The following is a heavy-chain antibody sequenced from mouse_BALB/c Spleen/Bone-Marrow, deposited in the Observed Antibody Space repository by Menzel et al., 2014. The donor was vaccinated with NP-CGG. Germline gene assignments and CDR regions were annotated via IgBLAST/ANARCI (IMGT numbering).Heavy chain of an antibody. J-gene: IGHJ4*01. CDR2: IRNKANGYTT. V-gene: IGHV7-3*02. CDR1: GFTFTDYY. CDR3: ARDDYYAMDY. Sequence: EVNVVESGGGLVQPGGSLRLSCAPSGFTFTDYYMSWVRQPPGKALEWLGFIRNKANGYTTEYSASVKGRSTISRDNSQSILYLQMNTLRAEDSATYYCARDDYYAMDYWGQGTSVTVSS.